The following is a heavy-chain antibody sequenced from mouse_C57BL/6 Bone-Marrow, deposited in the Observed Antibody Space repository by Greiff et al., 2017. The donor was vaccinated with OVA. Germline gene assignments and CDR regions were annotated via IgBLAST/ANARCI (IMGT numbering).Heavy chain of an antibody. D-gene: IGHD2-5*01. Sequence: QVQLKESGAELVKPGASVKLSCKASGYTFTSYWMQWVKQRPGQGLEWIGEIDPSDSYTNYNQKFKGKATLTVDTSSSTAYMQLSSLTSEDSAVYYCASSSYYSNGGFAYWGQGTLVTVSA. CDR3: ASSSYYSNGGFAY. CDR2: IDPSDSYT. J-gene: IGHJ3*01. V-gene: IGHV1-50*01. CDR1: GYTFTSYW.